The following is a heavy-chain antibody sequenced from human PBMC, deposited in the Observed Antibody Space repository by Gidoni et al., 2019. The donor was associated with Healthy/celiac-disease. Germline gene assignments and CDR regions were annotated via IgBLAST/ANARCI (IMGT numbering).Heavy chain of an antibody. CDR3: AKGPSGSYALDYYYYGMDV. V-gene: IGHV3-43*01. J-gene: IGHJ6*02. CDR1: GFTFADYT. Sequence: EVQLVESGGFVVQPGGSLRLSCAASGFTFADYTMHWVRQAPGKGLEWVSLISWDGGSTYYADSVKGRFTISRDNSKNSLYLQMNSLRTEDTALYYCAKGPSGSYALDYYYYGMDVWGQGTTVTVSS. CDR2: ISWDGGST. D-gene: IGHD1-26*01.